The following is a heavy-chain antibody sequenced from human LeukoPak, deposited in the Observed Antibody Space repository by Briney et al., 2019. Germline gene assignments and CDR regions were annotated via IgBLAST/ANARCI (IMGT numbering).Heavy chain of an antibody. D-gene: IGHD3-16*01. Sequence: GGSLRLSCAASGFTFSSYWMNWARQAPEKGLEWVASINHNGNVNYYVDSVEGRFTISRDNAKNSLYLQMSNLRAEDTAVYFCARGGGLDAWGQGATVTVSS. CDR2: INHNGNVN. V-gene: IGHV3-7*03. J-gene: IGHJ6*02. CDR3: ARGGGLDA. CDR1: GFTFSSYW.